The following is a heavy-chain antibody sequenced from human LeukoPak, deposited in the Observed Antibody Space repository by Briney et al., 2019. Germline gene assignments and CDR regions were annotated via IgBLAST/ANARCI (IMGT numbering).Heavy chain of an antibody. J-gene: IGHJ4*02. D-gene: IGHD3-3*01. CDR1: GFTFSDYY. CDR3: AKAERFLEPADY. V-gene: IGHV3-11*01. CDR2: ISSSGSTI. Sequence: PGGSLRLSCAASGFTFSDYYMSWIRQAPGKGLEWVSYISSSGSTIYYADSVKGRFTISRDNAKNSLYLQMNSLRAEDTAVYYCAKAERFLEPADYWGQGTLVTSPQ.